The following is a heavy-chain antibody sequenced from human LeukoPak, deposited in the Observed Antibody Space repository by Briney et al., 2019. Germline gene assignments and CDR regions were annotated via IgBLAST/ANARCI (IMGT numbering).Heavy chain of an antibody. V-gene: IGHV3-53*01. CDR2: IYSGGST. CDR3: ARSLNRGYGPTPFDY. CDR1: GFTVSSNY. Sequence: GGSLRLSCAASGFTVSSNYMSWVRQAPGKGLEWVSVIYSGGSTYYADSVKGRFTISRDNSKNTLYLQMNSLRAEDTAVYYCARSLNRGYGPTPFDYWGQGTLVTVSS. J-gene: IGHJ4*02. D-gene: IGHD5-12*01.